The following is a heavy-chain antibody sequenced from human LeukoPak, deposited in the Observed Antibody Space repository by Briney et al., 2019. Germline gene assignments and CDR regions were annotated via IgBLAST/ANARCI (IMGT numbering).Heavy chain of an antibody. J-gene: IGHJ6*03. D-gene: IGHD6-19*01. Sequence: PGGSLRLSCAASGFTFSSYWMHWVRQAPGKGLVWVSRINSDGSSTSYADSVKGRFTISRDNAKNTLYLQMNSLRAEDTAVYHCARLDAAVAGTGWSYYYYYYMDVWGKGTTVTVSS. V-gene: IGHV3-74*01. CDR2: INSDGSST. CDR1: GFTFSSYW. CDR3: ARLDAAVAGTGWSYYYYYYMDV.